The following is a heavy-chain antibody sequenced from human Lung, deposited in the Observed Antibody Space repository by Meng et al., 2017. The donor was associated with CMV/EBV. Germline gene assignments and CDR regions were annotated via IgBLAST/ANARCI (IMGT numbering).Heavy chain of an antibody. D-gene: IGHD2-2*02. CDR2: IYYSGST. V-gene: IGHV4-39*07. CDR3: ARDLKSYGSSTSWYINWFDP. CDR1: GGSISSSSYY. Sequence: LXXTVSGGSISSSSYYWGWIRQPPGKGLEWIGSIYYSGSTYYNPSLKSRVTISVDTSKNQFSLKLSSVTAADTAVYYCARDLKSYGSSTSWYINWFDPXGQGXLVTVSS. J-gene: IGHJ5*02.